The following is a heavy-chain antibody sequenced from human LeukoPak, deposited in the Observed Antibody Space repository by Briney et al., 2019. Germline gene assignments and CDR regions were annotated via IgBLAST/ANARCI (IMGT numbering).Heavy chain of an antibody. CDR3: ARDDAGATYFDY. CDR1: GGSFSGYY. D-gene: IGHD1-26*01. V-gene: IGHV4-34*01. CDR2: INHSGST. Sequence: KPSETLSLTCAVYGGSFSGYYWSWIRQPPGKGLEWIGEINHSGSTNYNPSLKSRVTISVDTSKNQFSLKLSSVTAADTAVYYCARDDAGATYFDYWGQGTLVTVSS. J-gene: IGHJ4*02.